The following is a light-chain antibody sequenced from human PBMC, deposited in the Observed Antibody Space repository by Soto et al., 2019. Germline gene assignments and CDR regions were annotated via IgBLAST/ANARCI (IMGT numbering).Light chain of an antibody. V-gene: IGLV1-40*01. CDR2: GNS. J-gene: IGLJ1*01. CDR3: QSYDSSLDYV. CDR1: SSNIGAGYD. Sequence: QSVLTQPPSVSGAPGQRVTISCTGSSSNIGAGYDVHWYQQLPGTAPKLLIYGNSHRPSGVPDRFSGSKSGTSASLAITGLQAEDEADYYCQSYDSSLDYVFGTGTKVTVL.